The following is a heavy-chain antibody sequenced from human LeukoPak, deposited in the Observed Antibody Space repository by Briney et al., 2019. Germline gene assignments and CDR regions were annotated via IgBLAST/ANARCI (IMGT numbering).Heavy chain of an antibody. CDR3: AREYTTVTNWFDP. CDR2: IKQDGSEK. V-gene: IGHV3-7*01. J-gene: IGHJ5*02. Sequence: GGSLRLSCAASGFTFSNAWMSWVRQAPGKGLEWVANIKQDGSEKYYVDSVKGRFTISRDNAKNSLYLQMNSLRAEDTAVYYCAREYTTVTNWFDPWGQGTLVTVSS. D-gene: IGHD4-11*01. CDR1: GFTFSNAW.